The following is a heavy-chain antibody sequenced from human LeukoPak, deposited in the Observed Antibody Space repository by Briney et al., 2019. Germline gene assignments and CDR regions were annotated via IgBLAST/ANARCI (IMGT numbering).Heavy chain of an antibody. CDR2: IYYSGST. Sequence: PSETLPLTCTVSGASIRTYYWTWIRQPPGKGLEWIGYIYYSGSTNYNPSLKSRVTISVDTSKNQFSLKLTSVTAADTAVYYCARTTEGGYTYGYFYYYYMDVWGKGTTVTISS. CDR3: ARTTEGGYTYGYFYYYYMDV. CDR1: GASIRTYY. J-gene: IGHJ6*03. D-gene: IGHD5-18*01. V-gene: IGHV4-59*01.